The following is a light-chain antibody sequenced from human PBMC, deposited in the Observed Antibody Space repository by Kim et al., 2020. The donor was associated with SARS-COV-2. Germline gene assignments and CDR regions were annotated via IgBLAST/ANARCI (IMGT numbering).Light chain of an antibody. CDR3: QAWDGSTVV. CDR2: QDH. V-gene: IGLV3-1*01. CDR1: KLGDKY. Sequence: SYELTQPPSVSVSPGQTASISCSGHKLGDKYACWYQQKPGQSPILVIYQDHKRPSGIPERFSGSNSGNTATLTISGTQAMDEADYYCQAWDGSTVVFGGGTQLTVL. J-gene: IGLJ2*01.